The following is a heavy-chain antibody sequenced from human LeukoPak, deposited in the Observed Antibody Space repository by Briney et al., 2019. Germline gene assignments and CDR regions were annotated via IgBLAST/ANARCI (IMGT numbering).Heavy chain of an antibody. J-gene: IGHJ6*02. CDR3: ARSKRAAAGTYGMDV. CDR2: ISAYNGNT. CDR1: GYTFTSYG. D-gene: IGHD6-13*01. Sequence: ASVKVSCKTSGYTFTSYGISWVRQAPGQGLEWMGWISAYNGNTNYAQKLQGRVTMTTDTSTSTAYMELRSLRSDDTAVYYCARSKRAAAGTYGMDVWGQGTTVTVSS. V-gene: IGHV1-18*01.